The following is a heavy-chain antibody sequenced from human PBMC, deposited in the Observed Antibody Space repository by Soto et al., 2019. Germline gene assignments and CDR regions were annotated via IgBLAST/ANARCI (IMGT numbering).Heavy chain of an antibody. CDR2: IYGGGTT. CDR1: GFTVSSKY. Sequence: EVQLVESGGGLIQPGGSLRLSCAASGFTVSSKYMTWVRQAPGKGLELVSVIYGGGTTYYADSVKGRFTISRDNSKNTLFLQVNSLRVEDTAVYYCVQTTGWPGFDFWGQGTLVTVSS. CDR3: VQTTGWPGFDF. V-gene: IGHV3-53*01. D-gene: IGHD6-19*01. J-gene: IGHJ4*02.